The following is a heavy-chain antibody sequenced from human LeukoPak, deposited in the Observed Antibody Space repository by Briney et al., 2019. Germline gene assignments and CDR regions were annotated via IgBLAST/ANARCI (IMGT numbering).Heavy chain of an antibody. J-gene: IGHJ6*03. CDR3: AKGRGRLNVNRGVYNYHYYMEV. CDR2: MNPNSGNT. CDR1: GYTFTSYD. D-gene: IGHD3-10*01. V-gene: IGHV1-8*01. Sequence: ASVKVSCKASGYTFTSYDINWVRQATGQGLEWMGWMNPNSGNTGYAQKFQGRVTMTRNTSISTAYMELSSLGSEDTAIYYCAKGRGRLNVNRGVYNYHYYMEVWGTGTTVIVS.